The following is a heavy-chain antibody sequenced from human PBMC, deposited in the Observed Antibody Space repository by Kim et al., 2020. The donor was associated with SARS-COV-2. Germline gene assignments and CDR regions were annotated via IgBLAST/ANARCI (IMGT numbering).Heavy chain of an antibody. D-gene: IGHD3-22*01. J-gene: IGHJ4*02. V-gene: IGHV5-10-1*01. CDR1: GYSFTSYW. CDR3: ARRSYYDSSGYSVGDYDY. CDR2: IDPSDSYT. Sequence: GASLKISCKGSGYSFTSYWISWVRQMPGKGLEWMGRIDPSDSYTNYSPSFQGHVTISADKSISTAYLQWSSLKASDTAMYYCARRSYYDSSGYSVGDYDYWGQGTLVTVSS.